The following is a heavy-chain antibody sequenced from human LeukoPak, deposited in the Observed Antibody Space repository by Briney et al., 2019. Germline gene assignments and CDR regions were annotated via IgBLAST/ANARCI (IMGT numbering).Heavy chain of an antibody. V-gene: IGHV3-48*03. CDR2: ITNSGSTI. CDR3: VRGGGPSYKYNAFDI. J-gene: IGHJ3*02. CDR1: GFTFSIFE. D-gene: IGHD2-15*01. Sequence: GGSLRLSCTVSGFTFSIFEMNWVRQAPGKGLEWVAYITNSGSTIDYADSVKGRLTISRDNARNSLYLQMSSLRAEDTAVYYCVRGGGPSYKYNAFDIWGQGTMVTVSS.